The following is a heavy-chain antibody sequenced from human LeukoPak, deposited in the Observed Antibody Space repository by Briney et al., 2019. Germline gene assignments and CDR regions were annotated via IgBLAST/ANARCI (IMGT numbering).Heavy chain of an antibody. CDR3: ARLSVAATNYFDY. D-gene: IGHD2-15*01. J-gene: IGHJ4*02. CDR2: IYPGDSDT. Sequence: GESLNISCKGSGYSFTNYWIGWVRQMPGKGLEWMGIIYPGDSDTRYSPSFQGQVTISADKSISTAYLQWSSLKASDTAMYYCARLSVAATNYFDYWGQGTLVTVSS. V-gene: IGHV5-51*01. CDR1: GYSFTNYW.